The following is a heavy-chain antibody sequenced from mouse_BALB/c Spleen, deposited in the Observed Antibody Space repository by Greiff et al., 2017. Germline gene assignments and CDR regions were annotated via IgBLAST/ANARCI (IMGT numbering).Heavy chain of an antibody. D-gene: IGHD1-1*01. J-gene: IGHJ4*01. CDR2: INPYNDGT. Sequence: EVQLQQSGAELAKPGASVKMSCKASGYTFTSYVMHWVKQKPGQGLEWIGYINPYNDGTKYNEKFKGKATLTSDKSSSTAYMELSSLTSEDSAVYYCARVLRYGAMDYWGQGTSVTVSS. CDR1: GYTFTSYV. CDR3: ARVLRYGAMDY. V-gene: IGHV1-14*01.